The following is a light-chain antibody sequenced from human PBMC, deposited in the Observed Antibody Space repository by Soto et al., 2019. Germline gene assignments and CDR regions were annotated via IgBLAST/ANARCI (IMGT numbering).Light chain of an antibody. Sequence: QSALTQPRSVSGSPGQLVTISCTGTSSDVGGYYYISWYQQHPGKAPKLIIYDVTKRPSGVPDRFSASKSGITASLTISGLQAEDEADYYCCSYAGTAGTYSSYVFGTGTKLTVL. V-gene: IGLV2-11*01. J-gene: IGLJ1*01. CDR2: DVT. CDR3: CSYAGTAGTYSSYV. CDR1: SSDVGGYYY.